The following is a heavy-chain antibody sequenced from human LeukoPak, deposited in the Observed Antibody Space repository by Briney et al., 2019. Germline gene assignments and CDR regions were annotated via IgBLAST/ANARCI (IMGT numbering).Heavy chain of an antibody. CDR1: GFTFSSYW. J-gene: IGHJ4*02. CDR2: INTDGSST. CDR3: ARGIGYCSSTSCYQVY. V-gene: IGHV3-74*01. Sequence: PGGSLRLSCAASGFTFSSYWMHWVRQAPGKGLVWVSRINTDGSSTSYADSVKGRFTISRDNTKNTLYLQMNSLRAEDTAVYYCARGIGYCSSTSCYQVYWGQGTLVTVSS. D-gene: IGHD2-2*01.